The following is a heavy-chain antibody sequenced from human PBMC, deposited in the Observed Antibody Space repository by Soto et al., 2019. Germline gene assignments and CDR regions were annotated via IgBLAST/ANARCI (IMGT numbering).Heavy chain of an antibody. V-gene: IGHV3-21*01. CDR1: GFTFSSYS. D-gene: IGHD3-10*01. J-gene: IGHJ3*01. CDR3: DSGTYYHDAFDV. Sequence: AGGSLRLSCAASGFTFSSYSMNWVRQAPGKGLEWVSSISSSSSYIYYADSVKGRFTISRDNAKNSLYLQMNSLRAEDTAVYYSDSGTYYHDAFDVWGQGTMVTVSS. CDR2: ISSSSSYI.